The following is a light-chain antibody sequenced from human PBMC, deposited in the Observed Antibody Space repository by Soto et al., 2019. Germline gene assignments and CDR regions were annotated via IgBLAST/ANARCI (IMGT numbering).Light chain of an antibody. V-gene: IGLV2-11*01. CDR1: SSDVGAYNY. J-gene: IGLJ3*02. CDR2: DVT. CDR3: CSYAGSYTWV. Sequence: QSALTQPRSVSGSPGQSVTISCTGTSSDVGAYNYVSWNQQHPGKVPKLLIYDVTRRPSGVPDRFSGSKSGNTASLTISGLQDEDEADYYCCSYAGSYTWVFGGGTKVTVL.